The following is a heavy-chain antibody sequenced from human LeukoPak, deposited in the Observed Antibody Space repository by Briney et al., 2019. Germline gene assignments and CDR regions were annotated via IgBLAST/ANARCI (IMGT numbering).Heavy chain of an antibody. CDR2: ISYDGSNK. J-gene: IGHJ6*02. V-gene: IGHV3-30-3*01. D-gene: IGHD6-13*01. CDR1: GFTFSSYA. CDR3: ARDPTVAAAGYYGMDV. Sequence: GRSLRLPCAASGFTFSSYAMHWVRQAPGKGLEWVAVISYDGSNKYYADSVKGRFTISRDNSKNTLYLQMNSLRAEDTAVYYCARDPTVAAAGYYGMDVWGQGTTVTVSS.